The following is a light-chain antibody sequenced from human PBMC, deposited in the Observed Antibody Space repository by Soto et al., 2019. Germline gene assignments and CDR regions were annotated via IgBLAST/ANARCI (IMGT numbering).Light chain of an antibody. CDR3: SSYASNGDVL. CDR2: DVS. Sequence: QSALTQPASVSGSPGQSITISCTGTSSDVGTYEYVSWYQHHPGKAPKLMIYDVSNRPSGVSDRFSGSKSGNTASLTISGLQAEAEADYYCSSYASNGDVLFGGGTKLTVL. CDR1: SSDVGTYEY. V-gene: IGLV2-14*03. J-gene: IGLJ2*01.